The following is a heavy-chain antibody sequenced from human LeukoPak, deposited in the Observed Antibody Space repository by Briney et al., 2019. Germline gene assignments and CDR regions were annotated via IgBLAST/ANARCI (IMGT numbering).Heavy chain of an antibody. CDR3: ASTFWSGYYTYDY. CDR2: INHSGST. V-gene: IGHV4-34*01. D-gene: IGHD3-3*01. J-gene: IGHJ4*02. CDR1: GGSFSGYY. Sequence: SETLSLTCAVYGGSFSGYYWSWIRQPPEKGLEWIGEINHSGSTNYNPSLKSRVTISVDTSKNQFSLKLSSVTAADTAVYYCASTFWSGYYTYDYWGQGTLVTVSS.